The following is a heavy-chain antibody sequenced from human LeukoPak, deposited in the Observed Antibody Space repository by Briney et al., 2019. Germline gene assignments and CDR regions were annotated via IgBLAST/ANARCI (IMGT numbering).Heavy chain of an antibody. J-gene: IGHJ6*03. CDR2: ISTGNSYK. D-gene: IGHD3-22*01. Sequence: ETLSLTCTVSGGSISSYYWSWIRQPPGKGLEWVSSISTGNSYKYYADSLKGRFTISRDNAKNSLYLQMNSLRAEDTAVYYCAREHTGFNMIVVARRDYYYMDVWGKGTTVTVSS. CDR1: GGSISSYY. V-gene: IGHV3-21*01. CDR3: AREHTGFNMIVVARRDYYYMDV.